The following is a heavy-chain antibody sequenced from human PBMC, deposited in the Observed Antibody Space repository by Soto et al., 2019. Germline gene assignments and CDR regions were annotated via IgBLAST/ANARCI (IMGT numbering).Heavy chain of an antibody. CDR2: IYYSGST. J-gene: IGHJ4*02. D-gene: IGHD6-13*01. CDR1: GGSISSYY. CDR3: AGGPPGISAAGTLDY. Sequence: QVQLQESGPGLVKPSETLSLTCTVSGGSISSYYWSWIRQPPVKGLEWIGYIYYSGSTNYNPSLKSRVTISVDTSKNQCSMKLSSVTAADTAGYYSAGGPPGISAAGTLDYWGQGTMVTVS. V-gene: IGHV4-59*01.